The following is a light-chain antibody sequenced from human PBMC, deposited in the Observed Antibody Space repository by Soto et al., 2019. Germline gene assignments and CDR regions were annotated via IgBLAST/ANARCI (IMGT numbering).Light chain of an antibody. J-gene: IGKJ1*01. CDR2: GAS. Sequence: MTQSPAPLSVSPGERATLSCRASQSVSSNLAWYQQKPGQAPRLLIYGASTRATGIPARFSGSGSGTEFTLTISSLQSEDFAVYYCQQYNNWPPWTFGQGTMVEIK. CDR3: QQYNNWPPWT. V-gene: IGKV3-15*01. CDR1: QSVSSN.